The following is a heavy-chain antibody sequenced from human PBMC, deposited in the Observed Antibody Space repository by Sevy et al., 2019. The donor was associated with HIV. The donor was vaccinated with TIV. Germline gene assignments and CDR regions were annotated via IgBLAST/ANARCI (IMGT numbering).Heavy chain of an antibody. CDR3: ARDLESYNYGAYGPSFMPDY. J-gene: IGHJ4*02. Sequence: GGSLRLSCAASGFTFSRYGMHWVRQAPGKGLEWVAVIWFDGSNTFYADSVKGRFSISRDIAENTLHLQMNSLRAEDTAVYYCARDLESYNYGAYGPSFMPDYWGQGTVVTVSS. D-gene: IGHD1-1*01. CDR1: GFTFSRYG. CDR2: IWFDGSNT. V-gene: IGHV3-33*01.